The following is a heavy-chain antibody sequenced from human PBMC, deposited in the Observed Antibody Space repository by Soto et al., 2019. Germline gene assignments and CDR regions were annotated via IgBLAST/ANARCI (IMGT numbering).Heavy chain of an antibody. D-gene: IGHD5-18*01. V-gene: IGHV3-33*01. CDR3: ARDEYSYGYFSQGFFDY. J-gene: IGHJ4*02. CDR2: IWYDGSNK. CDR1: GFTFSSYG. Sequence: QVQLVESGGGVVQPGRSLRLSCAASGFTFSSYGMHWVRQAPGKGLEWVAVIWYDGSNKYYADSVKGRFTISRDNSKNTLYLQMNSLRAEDTAVYSCARDEYSYGYFSQGFFDYWGQGTLVTVSS.